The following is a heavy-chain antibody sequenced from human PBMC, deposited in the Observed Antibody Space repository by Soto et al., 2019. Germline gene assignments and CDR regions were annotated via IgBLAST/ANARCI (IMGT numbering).Heavy chain of an antibody. J-gene: IGHJ6*02. CDR3: ARAYTGRLPRRANYYYALDV. D-gene: IGHD2-15*01. Sequence: GGSLTLSCTAYGFSFSDYDMHWVRQAPGKGLEWVSTIGAARDPYYTGSVKPRFTISRENAKSSMILHMNSVTVGDRAGYYCARAYTGRLPRRANYYYALDVWGQGIMVTVPS. V-gene: IGHV3-13*05. CDR2: IGAARDP. CDR1: GFSFSDYD.